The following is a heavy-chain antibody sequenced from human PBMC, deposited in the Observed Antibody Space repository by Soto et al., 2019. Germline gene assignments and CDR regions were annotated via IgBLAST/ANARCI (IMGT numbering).Heavy chain of an antibody. V-gene: IGHV4-30-4*01. J-gene: IGHJ5*02. D-gene: IGHD3-22*01. Sequence: SETLSLTCTVSGGSISSGDYYWSWIRQPPGKGLEWIGYIYYSGSTYYNPSLKSRVTISVDTSKNQFSLKLSSVTAADTAVYYWAREFNYYDSSPKGNWFDPWGQGTLVTVSS. CDR3: AREFNYYDSSPKGNWFDP. CDR2: IYYSGST. CDR1: GGSISSGDYY.